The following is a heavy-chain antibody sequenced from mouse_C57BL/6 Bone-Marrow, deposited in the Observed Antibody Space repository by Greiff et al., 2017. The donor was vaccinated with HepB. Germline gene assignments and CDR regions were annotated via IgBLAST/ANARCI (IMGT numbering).Heavy chain of an antibody. D-gene: IGHD2-1*01. J-gene: IGHJ3*01. V-gene: IGHV2-9-1*01. Sequence: VKVVDSGPGLVAPSQSLSITCTVSGFSLTSYAISWVRQPPGKGLEWLGVIWTGGGTNYNSALKSRLSISKDNSKSQVFLKMNSLQTDDTARYYCASLYGNFWFAYWGQGTLVTVSA. CDR1: GFSLTSYA. CDR3: ASLYGNFWFAY. CDR2: IWTGGGT.